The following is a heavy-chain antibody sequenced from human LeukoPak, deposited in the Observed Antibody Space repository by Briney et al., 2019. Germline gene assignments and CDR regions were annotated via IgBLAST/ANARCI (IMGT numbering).Heavy chain of an antibody. V-gene: IGHV1-18*01. CDR1: GYTFTSYS. CDR3: ARGREIHGGSDTKLDDY. Sequence: ASVKVSCKASGYTFTSYSISWVRQAPGQGLEWMGWISAYNGNTIYAQKVKGRVTMTRDTSINTVDMDLSGLTSDDTAVFYCARGREIHGGSDTKLDDYWGQGTLVTVSS. CDR2: ISAYNGNT. D-gene: IGHD3-10*01. J-gene: IGHJ4*02.